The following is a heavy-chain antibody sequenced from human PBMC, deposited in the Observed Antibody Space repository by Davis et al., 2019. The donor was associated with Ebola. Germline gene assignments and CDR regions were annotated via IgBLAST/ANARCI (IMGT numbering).Heavy chain of an antibody. CDR2: SDHSGST. Sequence: PSETLSLTCAVYGGSFSGYYWTWIRQPPGKGLEWIGESDHSGSTEYNPSLKSRLTISVDTSKNQFSLKLSSVTAADTAVYYCAGLLRSLEWGDYWGQGALVTVSS. V-gene: IGHV4-34*01. D-gene: IGHD3-3*01. CDR3: AGLLRSLEWGDY. CDR1: GGSFSGYY. J-gene: IGHJ4*02.